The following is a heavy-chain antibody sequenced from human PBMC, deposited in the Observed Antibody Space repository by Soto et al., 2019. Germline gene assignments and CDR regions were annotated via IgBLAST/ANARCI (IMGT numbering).Heavy chain of an antibody. V-gene: IGHV4-30-4*08. D-gene: IGHD2-8*01. CDR1: GGSISGDYYH. CDR3: ARANRYCTNGVCYDWFDP. Sequence: SETLSVTWTGSGGSISGDYYHWTLIRQSPEKGLEWIGYIHHSGSILYNPSLKSRLTISVDTSKNQFSLKLSSVTAADTAVYYCARANRYCTNGVCYDWFDPWGQGTLVTVSS. CDR2: IHHSGSI. J-gene: IGHJ5*02.